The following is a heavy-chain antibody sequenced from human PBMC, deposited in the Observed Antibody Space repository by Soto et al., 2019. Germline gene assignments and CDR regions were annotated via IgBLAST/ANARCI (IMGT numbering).Heavy chain of an antibody. V-gene: IGHV1-69*13. CDR1: GYTFTSYD. Sequence: SVKVSCKASGYTFTSYDINWVRQATGQGLEWMGGINPDNGNTKYSQKFQGRVTITADESTSTAYMELSSLRSEDTAVYYCAGIVQPRYYYGMDVWGQGTTVTVSS. CDR2: INPDNGNT. CDR3: AGIVQPRYYYGMDV. J-gene: IGHJ6*02. D-gene: IGHD3-22*01.